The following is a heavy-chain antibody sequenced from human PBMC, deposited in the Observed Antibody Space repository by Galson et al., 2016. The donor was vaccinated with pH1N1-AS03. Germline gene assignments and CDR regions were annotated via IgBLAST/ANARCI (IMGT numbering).Heavy chain of an antibody. CDR2: IYSIGGT. D-gene: IGHD6-13*01. CDR3: ARATAVGPPYFDY. J-gene: IGHJ4*02. V-gene: IGHV4-59*02. Sequence: ETLSLTCTVSSGSVSSYSWNWIRQPPGKGLEWIGSIYSIGGTNYNPSLESRITISVETSKNQFSLKLRSVTAADTAVYYCARATAVGPPYFDYWGQGTVATVSS. CDR1: SGSVSSYS.